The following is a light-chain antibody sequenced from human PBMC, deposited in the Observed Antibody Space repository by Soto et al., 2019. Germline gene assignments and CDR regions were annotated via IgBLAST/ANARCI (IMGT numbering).Light chain of an antibody. V-gene: IGLV1-44*01. CDR3: AAWDDSLEVV. CDR2: SNN. Sequence: QSVRTQPPSASGTPGQRVTISCSGSSSNIGSNTVNWYQQLPGTAPKLLIYSNNQRPSGVPDRFSGSKSGTSASLAISGLQSEDEADYYCAAWDDSLEVVFGGGTKVTVL. CDR1: SSNIGSNT. J-gene: IGLJ2*01.